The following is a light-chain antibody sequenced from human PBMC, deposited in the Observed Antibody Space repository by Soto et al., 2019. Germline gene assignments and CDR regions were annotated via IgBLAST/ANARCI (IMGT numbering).Light chain of an antibody. Sequence: QSVLTKPASVSGSPGQSITISCAGSSSDVGGYKYVSWYQQLPGNAPKLIIYEVTIRPSGVSNRFSGSKSGNTASLTISGLXAEDEADYYCSSYSSSSISYVFGTGTKVTVL. CDR3: SSYSSSSISYV. CDR1: SSDVGGYKY. CDR2: EVT. J-gene: IGLJ1*01. V-gene: IGLV2-14*01.